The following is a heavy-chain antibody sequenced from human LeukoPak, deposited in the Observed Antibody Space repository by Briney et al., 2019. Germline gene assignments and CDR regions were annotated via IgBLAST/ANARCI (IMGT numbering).Heavy chain of an antibody. D-gene: IGHD3-3*01. V-gene: IGHV4-38-2*02. CDR1: GYSISSGYY. CDR3: ARQYDFWSGLIDY. CDR2: IYHSGST. Sequence: SETLSLTCTVSGYSISSGYYWGWIRQPPGKGLEWIGSIYHSGSTYYNPSLKSRVTISVDTSKNQFSLKLSSVTAADTAVYYCARQYDFWSGLIDYWGQGTLVTVSS. J-gene: IGHJ4*02.